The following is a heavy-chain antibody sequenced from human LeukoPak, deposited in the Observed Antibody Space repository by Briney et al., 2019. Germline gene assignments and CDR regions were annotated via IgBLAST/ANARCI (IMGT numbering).Heavy chain of an antibody. D-gene: IGHD3-22*01. V-gene: IGHV3-23*01. CDR2: ISGSGGST. CDR3: AKGASMIVVPFGY. J-gene: IGHJ4*02. CDR1: GFTFDDYA. Sequence: QTGGSLRLSCAASGFTFDDYAMHWVRQAPGKGLEWVSAISGSGGSTYYADSVKGRFTISRDNSKNTLYLQMNSLRAEDTAVYYCAKGASMIVVPFGYWGQGTLVTVSS.